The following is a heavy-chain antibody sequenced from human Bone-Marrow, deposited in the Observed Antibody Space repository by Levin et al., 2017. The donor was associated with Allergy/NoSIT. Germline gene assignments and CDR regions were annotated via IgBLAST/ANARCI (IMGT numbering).Heavy chain of an antibody. J-gene: IGHJ6*03. CDR2: IRNKAYGGTT. V-gene: IGHV3-49*04. CDR1: GFTFGDYG. Sequence: GGSLRLSCAASGFTFGDYGFSRVRQAPGKGLEWVAFIRNKAYGGTTEYAASVKGRFTISRDDSKSIAYLQMNSLRTEDTAVYYCSRWITVIDYYYYYYMDVWGEGTTLTVSS. D-gene: IGHD3-16*01. CDR3: SRWITVIDYYYYYYMDV.